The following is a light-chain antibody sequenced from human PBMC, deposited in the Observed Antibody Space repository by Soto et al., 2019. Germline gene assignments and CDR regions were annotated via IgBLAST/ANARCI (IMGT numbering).Light chain of an antibody. CDR1: QSLLQSNGNNY. Sequence: EIVMTQSPLSLAVSPGEPASISCRSSQSLLQSNGNNYVDWFVQKAGQAPQVLIYMCSNRASGVPDMFSGSGSGRDFTLRISRVEAEDVGVYSCMQALQTPLTFGQGTRLEIK. CDR2: MCS. V-gene: IGKV2-28*01. CDR3: MQALQTPLT. J-gene: IGKJ5*01.